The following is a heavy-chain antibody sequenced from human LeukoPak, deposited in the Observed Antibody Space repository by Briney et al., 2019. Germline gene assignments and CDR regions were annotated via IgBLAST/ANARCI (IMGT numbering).Heavy chain of an antibody. CDR2: ISSTSTYI. Sequence: PGGSLRLSCAASGSTFSTYSMNWVRQAPGKGLEWVSSISSTSTYIYYADSVKGRFTISRDNAKNSLYLQMNNLRAEDTAVYYCARWDRFHGVWGQGTLVTVSS. J-gene: IGHJ4*02. CDR3: ARWDRFHGV. D-gene: IGHD1-14*01. CDR1: GSTFSTYS. V-gene: IGHV3-21*01.